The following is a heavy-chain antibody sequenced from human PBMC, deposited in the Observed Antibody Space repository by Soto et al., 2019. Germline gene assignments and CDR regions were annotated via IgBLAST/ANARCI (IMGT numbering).Heavy chain of an antibody. V-gene: IGHV3-30*19. D-gene: IGHD2-2*01. Sequence: PGGSLRLSCAASGFTFSSYGMHWVRQAPGKGLEWVAVIWYDGSNTYYADSVKGRFTISRDNSKNTLYLQMSSLRAEDAAVYYCVRDTGVVVPAAIYYYYYYMDVWGKGTTVTVSS. CDR2: IWYDGSNT. J-gene: IGHJ6*03. CDR3: VRDTGVVVPAAIYYYYYYMDV. CDR1: GFTFSSYG.